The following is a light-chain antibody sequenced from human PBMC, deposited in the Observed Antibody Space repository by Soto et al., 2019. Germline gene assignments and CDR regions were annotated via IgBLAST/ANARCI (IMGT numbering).Light chain of an antibody. CDR2: GAS. CDR1: QSVTRRY. V-gene: IGKV3-20*01. Sequence: EIVLTQSPGTLSLSPGERATLSCKASQSVTRRYLAWYQQKPGQAPRLLIYGASSRATGIPDTFSGSGSEKDFTLTISRLEPEDFAVYFCQQYNNSPDYTFGQGTKLEIK. CDR3: QQYNNSPDYT. J-gene: IGKJ2*01.